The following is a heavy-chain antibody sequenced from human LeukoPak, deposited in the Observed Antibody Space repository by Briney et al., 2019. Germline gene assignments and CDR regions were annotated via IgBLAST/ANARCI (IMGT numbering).Heavy chain of an antibody. Sequence: GASVKVSCKASGGTFSSYAISWVRQAPGQGLEWMGGIIPIFGTANYAQKFQGRVTITADESTSTAYMELSSLRSEDTAVYYCARATIVVVPAAMNYYYYGMDVWGQGTTVTVSS. CDR1: GGTFSSYA. V-gene: IGHV1-69*13. CDR2: IIPIFGTA. J-gene: IGHJ6*02. CDR3: ARATIVVVPAAMNYYYYGMDV. D-gene: IGHD2-2*01.